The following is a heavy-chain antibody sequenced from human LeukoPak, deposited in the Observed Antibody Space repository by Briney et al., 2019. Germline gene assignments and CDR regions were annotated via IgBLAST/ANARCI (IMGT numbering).Heavy chain of an antibody. V-gene: IGHV4-59*01. J-gene: IGHJ3*02. CDR3: ARGSNYYDSSGRHAFDI. CDR1: GGSMSSYY. Sequence: SETLSLTCSVSGGSMSSYYWSWIRQPPGKGLEWIGYLYYSGSTNYNPSFKSRVTISVDTSKRQFSLKLTSVTAADTAVYYCARGSNYYDSSGRHAFDIWGQGTMVTVSS. D-gene: IGHD3-22*01. CDR2: LYYSGST.